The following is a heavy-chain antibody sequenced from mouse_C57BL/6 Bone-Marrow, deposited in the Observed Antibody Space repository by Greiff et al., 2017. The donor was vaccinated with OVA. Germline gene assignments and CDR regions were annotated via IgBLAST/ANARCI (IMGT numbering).Heavy chain of an antibody. J-gene: IGHJ4*01. CDR1: GYTFTSYW. Sequence: QVQLKQPGAELVKPGASVKMSCKASGYTFTSYWITWVKQRPGQGLEWIGDIYPGSGSTNYNEKFKSKATLTVDTSSSTAYMQLSSLTSEDSAVYYCAIWLLWLRRGDYYAMDYWGQGTSVTVSS. CDR3: AIWLLWLRRGDYYAMDY. CDR2: IYPGSGST. V-gene: IGHV1-55*01. D-gene: IGHD2-2*01.